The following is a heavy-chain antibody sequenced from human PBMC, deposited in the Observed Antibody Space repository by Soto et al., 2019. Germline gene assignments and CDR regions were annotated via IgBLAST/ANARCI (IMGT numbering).Heavy chain of an antibody. Sequence: SETLSLTCTVSGGSISSYYWSWIRQPPGKGLEWIGYISSSGSTNYNPSLKSRVTISVDTSKNQFSLILRSVTAADTAVYYCAKYSGSYGSDYWGQGTLVTVSS. CDR2: ISSSGST. D-gene: IGHD1-26*01. CDR1: GGSISSYY. V-gene: IGHV4-59*01. J-gene: IGHJ4*02. CDR3: AKYSGSYGSDY.